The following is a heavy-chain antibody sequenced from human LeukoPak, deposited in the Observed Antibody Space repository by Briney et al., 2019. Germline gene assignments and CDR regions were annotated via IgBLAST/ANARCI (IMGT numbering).Heavy chain of an antibody. CDR3: TRVVLNYYDSSGPFDY. D-gene: IGHD3-22*01. CDR1: GFTFGDYA. V-gene: IGHV3-49*04. J-gene: IGHJ4*02. CDR2: IRSKAYGGTT. Sequence: GGSLRLSCTASGFTFGDYAMSWVRQAPGKGLEWVGFIRSKAYGGTTEYAASVKGRFTISRDGSKSIAYLQMNSLKTEDTAVYYCTRVVLNYYDSSGPFDYWGQGTLVTVSS.